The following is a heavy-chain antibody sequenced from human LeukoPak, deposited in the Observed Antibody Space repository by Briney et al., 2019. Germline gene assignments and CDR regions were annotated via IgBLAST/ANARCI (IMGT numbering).Heavy chain of an antibody. CDR3: ARDQTYSSSWYLSYYYYGMDV. J-gene: IGHJ6*02. V-gene: IGHV6-1*01. CDR2: TYYRSKWYN. Sequence: SQTLSLTCAISGDSVSSNSAAWNWIRQSPSRGLEWLGRTYYRSKWYNDYAVSVKSRITINPDTSKNQFSLQLNSVTPEDTAVYYCARDQTYSSSWYLSYYYYGMDVWGQGTTGTVS. CDR1: GDSVSSNSAA. D-gene: IGHD6-13*01.